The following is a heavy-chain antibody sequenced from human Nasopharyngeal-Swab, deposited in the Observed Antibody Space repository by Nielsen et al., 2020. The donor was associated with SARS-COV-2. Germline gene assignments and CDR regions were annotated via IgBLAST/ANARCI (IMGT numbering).Heavy chain of an antibody. V-gene: IGHV3-30-3*01. CDR2: ISYDGSNK. Sequence: GESLKISCAASGFTFSSYAMHWVRQAPGKGLEWVAVISYDGSNKYYADSVKGRFTISRDNSKNTLYLQMNSLRAEDTAVYYCARDRVEGGWLQLLGPDAFDIWGQGTMVTVSS. J-gene: IGHJ3*02. CDR1: GFTFSSYA. CDR3: ARDRVEGGWLQLLGPDAFDI. D-gene: IGHD5-24*01.